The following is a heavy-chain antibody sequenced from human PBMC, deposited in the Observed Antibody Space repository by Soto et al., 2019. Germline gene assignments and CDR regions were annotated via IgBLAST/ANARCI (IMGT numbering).Heavy chain of an antibody. CDR1: GGSISSGGYY. J-gene: IGHJ5*02. Sequence: KTSETLSLTCTVSGGSISSGGYYWSWIRQHPGKGLEWIGYIYYSGSTYYNPSLKSRVTISVDTSKNQFSLKLSSVTAADTAVYYWAREVYSGSGGDCFYPWGQRTLVTASS. CDR3: AREVYSGSGGDCFYP. CDR2: IYYSGST. D-gene: IGHD5-12*01. V-gene: IGHV4-31*03.